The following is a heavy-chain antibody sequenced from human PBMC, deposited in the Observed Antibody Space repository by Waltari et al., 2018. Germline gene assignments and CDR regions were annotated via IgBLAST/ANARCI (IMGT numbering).Heavy chain of an antibody. CDR2: FDPEDGET. Sequence: QVQLVQSGAEVKKPGASVKVSCKVSGYTLTELSMHWVRQAPGKGREWMGGFDPEDGETIYAQKFQGRVTMTEDTSTDTAYMELSSLRSEDTAVYYCATDGSDCSGGSCYYYYYGMDVWGQGTTVTVSS. CDR3: ATDGSDCSGGSCYYYYYGMDV. CDR1: GYTLTELS. V-gene: IGHV1-24*01. D-gene: IGHD2-15*01. J-gene: IGHJ6*02.